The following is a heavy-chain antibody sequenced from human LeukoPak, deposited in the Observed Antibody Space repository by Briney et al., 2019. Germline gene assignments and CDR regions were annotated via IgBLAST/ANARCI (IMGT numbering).Heavy chain of an antibody. CDR2: IDPDGNNT. CDR1: GFTFSNHW. D-gene: IGHD2-2*01. J-gene: IGHJ1*01. Sequence: GGPLSLFCAACGFTFSNHWMHWVRQAPGKGLVWVSRIDPDGNNTPYAPSVKGRFTISRDNDKNTLYLQMSSLRAEDTAVYYCARILYCTSISCYSSWGQGTLVTVSS. V-gene: IGHV3-74*01. CDR3: ARILYCTSISCYSS.